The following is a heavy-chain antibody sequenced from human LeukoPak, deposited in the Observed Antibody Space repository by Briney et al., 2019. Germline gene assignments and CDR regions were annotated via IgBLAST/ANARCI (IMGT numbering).Heavy chain of an antibody. J-gene: IGHJ4*02. D-gene: IGHD6-19*01. V-gene: IGHV3-48*01. CDR2: ISSSSSTI. CDR1: GFTFSSYS. Sequence: PGGSLRLSCAASGFTFSSYSMNWVRQAPGKGLEWVSYISSSSSTIYYADSVKGRFTISRDNAKNSLYLQMNSLRAEDTAVYYCASTHIAVVPYFWDWGQGTLVTVSS. CDR3: ASTHIAVVPYFWD.